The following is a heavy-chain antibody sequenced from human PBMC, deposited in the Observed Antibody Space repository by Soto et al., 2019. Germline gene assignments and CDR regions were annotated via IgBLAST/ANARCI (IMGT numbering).Heavy chain of an antibody. CDR3: ARGSYCSGGSCSPYYYYYMDV. CDR1: SGSIRSSDW. Sequence: QVQLQESGPGLVKPSGTLSLTCAVSSGSIRSSDWWSWVRQPPGKGLEWIGEIYHSGSTNYNPSLKSRVTISVDKSKNQVSLKLSSVTAADTAVYYCARGSYCSGGSCSPYYYYYMDVWGKGTTVTVSS. D-gene: IGHD2-15*01. CDR2: IYHSGST. J-gene: IGHJ6*03. V-gene: IGHV4-4*02.